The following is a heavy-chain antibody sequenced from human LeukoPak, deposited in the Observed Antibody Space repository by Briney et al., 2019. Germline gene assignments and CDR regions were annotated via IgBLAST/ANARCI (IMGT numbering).Heavy chain of an antibody. CDR3: AREYSSWYPFDY. J-gene: IGHJ4*02. D-gene: IGHD6-13*01. CDR1: GFTLSNYW. V-gene: IGHV3-74*01. Sequence: GGSLRLSCAASGFTLSNYWMHWVRQAPGKGLVWVSLLNSDGSSTNYADSVEGRFTISRDSAKNTLYLQMNSLRADDTAVYYCAREYSSWYPFDYWGQGTLVTVSS. CDR2: LNSDGSST.